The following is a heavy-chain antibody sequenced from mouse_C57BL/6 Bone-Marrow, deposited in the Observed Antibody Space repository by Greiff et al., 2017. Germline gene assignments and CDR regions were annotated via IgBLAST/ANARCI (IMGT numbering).Heavy chain of an antibody. V-gene: IGHV1-72*01. CDR3: GREGLWNWFAY. CDR1: GYTFTSYW. Sequence: VQLQQPGAELVKPGASVKLSCKASGYTFTSYWMHWVKQRPGRGLEWIGRIDPYSGGTTYNEKFKSKATLTVDKPSSTAYMQLSSLTSEDSAVYYCGREGLWNWFAYWGQGTLVTVSA. J-gene: IGHJ3*01. D-gene: IGHD1-1*02. CDR2: IDPYSGGT.